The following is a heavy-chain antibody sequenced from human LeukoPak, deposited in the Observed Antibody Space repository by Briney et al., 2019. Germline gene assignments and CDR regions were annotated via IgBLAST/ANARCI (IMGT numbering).Heavy chain of an antibody. CDR2: IYYSGST. D-gene: IGHD3-22*01. Sequence: PSETLSLTCTVSGGSISSYYWSWIRQPPGKGLEWIGYIYYSGSTNYNPSLKSRVTISVDTSKNQFSLKLNSVTAADTAVYYCARRGSIGLGFFYYYMDVWGKGTTVTVSS. V-gene: IGHV4-59*01. CDR1: GGSISSYY. J-gene: IGHJ6*03. CDR3: ARRGSIGLGFFYYYMDV.